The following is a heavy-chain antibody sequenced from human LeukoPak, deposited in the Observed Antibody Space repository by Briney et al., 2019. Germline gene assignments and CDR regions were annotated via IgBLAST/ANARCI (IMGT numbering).Heavy chain of an antibody. Sequence: PGGSLRLSCQTSGFVSSNYGMHWVRQAPGKGLEWVAFVRYDESNKYYADSLKGRFTISRDNSRNTVYLQINSLRAEDTGVYSCAKDSNTGYVSVGPDYWGLGTLVTVSS. CDR3: AKDSNTGYVSVGPDY. V-gene: IGHV3-30*02. D-gene: IGHD5-12*01. CDR2: VRYDESNK. J-gene: IGHJ4*02. CDR1: GFVSSNYG.